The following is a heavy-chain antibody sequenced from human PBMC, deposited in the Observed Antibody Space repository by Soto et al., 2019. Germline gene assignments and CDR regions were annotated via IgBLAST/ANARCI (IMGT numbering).Heavy chain of an antibody. CDR3: ARDGLYCSGGSCYWFDP. Sequence: SETLPLTCAVYGGSFSGYYWSWIRQPPGKGLEWIGEINHSGSTNYNPSLKSRVTISVDMSKNQFSLKLSSVTAADTAVYYCARDGLYCSGGSCYWFDPWGQGTLVTVSS. D-gene: IGHD2-15*01. CDR2: INHSGST. J-gene: IGHJ5*02. V-gene: IGHV4-34*01. CDR1: GGSFSGYY.